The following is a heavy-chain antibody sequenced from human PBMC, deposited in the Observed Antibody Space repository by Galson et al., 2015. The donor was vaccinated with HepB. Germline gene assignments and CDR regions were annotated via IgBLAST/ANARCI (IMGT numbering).Heavy chain of an antibody. CDR3: ARPALGVVGENWFHP. CDR2: IIPIFGTA. Sequence: SVKVSCKASGGTFSSYAISWVRQAPGQGLEWMGGIIPIFGTANYAQRFQGRVTITADESTSTAYMELSSLRSEDTAGYYCARPALGVVGENWFHPWGQGTLVTLSS. D-gene: IGHD3-16*01. J-gene: IGHJ5*02. V-gene: IGHV1-69*13. CDR1: GGTFSSYA.